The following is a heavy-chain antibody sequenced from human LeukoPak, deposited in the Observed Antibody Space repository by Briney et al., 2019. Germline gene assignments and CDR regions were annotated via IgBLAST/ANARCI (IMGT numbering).Heavy chain of an antibody. CDR2: IYYSGST. CDR1: GGSISSYY. CDR3: ARHRESCSGGSCYSGIDWFDP. J-gene: IGHJ5*02. D-gene: IGHD2-15*01. V-gene: IGHV4-59*08. Sequence: SETLSLTCTVSGGSISSYYWSWIRQPPREGLEWIGYIYYSGSTNYHPSLKSRVTISVDTSKNQFSLELSSVTAADTAVYYCARHRESCSGGSCYSGIDWFDPWGQGTLVTVSS.